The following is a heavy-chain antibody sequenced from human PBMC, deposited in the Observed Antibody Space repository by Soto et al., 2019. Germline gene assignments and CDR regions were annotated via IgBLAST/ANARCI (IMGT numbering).Heavy chain of an antibody. D-gene: IGHD2-8*01. Sequence: GASVKVSCKASGYTFTSYDINWVRQATGQGLEWMGWMNPNSGNTGYAQNFQGRVTMTRDTSISTAYMELSGLRSDDTAVYYCRVTGVSEVDYWGQGILVTVSS. CDR3: RVTGVSEVDY. J-gene: IGHJ4*02. V-gene: IGHV1-8*01. CDR1: GYTFTSYD. CDR2: MNPNSGNT.